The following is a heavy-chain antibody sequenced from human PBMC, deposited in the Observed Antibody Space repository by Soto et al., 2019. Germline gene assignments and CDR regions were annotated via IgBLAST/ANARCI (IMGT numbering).Heavy chain of an antibody. Sequence: QLQLQESGSGLVKPSQTQSLTCAVSGGSISSGGYSWSWIRQPPGKGLEWIGYIYHSGSTYYNPSLKSRVNISVDRSKNQFSLKLSSVTAADTAVYYCARALVYYDSSGGAFDIWGQGTMVTVSS. CDR3: ARALVYYDSSGGAFDI. D-gene: IGHD3-22*01. V-gene: IGHV4-30-2*01. J-gene: IGHJ3*02. CDR2: IYHSGST. CDR1: GGSISSGGYS.